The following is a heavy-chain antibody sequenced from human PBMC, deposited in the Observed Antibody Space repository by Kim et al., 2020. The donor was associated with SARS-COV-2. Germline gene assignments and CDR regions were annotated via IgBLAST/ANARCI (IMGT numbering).Heavy chain of an antibody. Sequence: GGSLRLSCAASGFTFSSYGMHWVRQAPGKGLEWVAVIWYDGSNKYYADSVKGRFTISRDNSKNTLYLQMNSLRAEDTAVYYCARDVPPWSYSSGYFLWGQATLVTVSS. V-gene: IGHV3-33*01. CDR1: GFTFSSYG. D-gene: IGHD3-22*01. J-gene: IGHJ4*02. CDR3: ARDVPPWSYSSGYFL. CDR2: IWYDGSNK.